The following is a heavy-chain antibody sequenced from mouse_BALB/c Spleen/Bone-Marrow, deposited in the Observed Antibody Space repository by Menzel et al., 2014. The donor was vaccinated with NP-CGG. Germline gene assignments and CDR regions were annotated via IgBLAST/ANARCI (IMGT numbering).Heavy chain of an antibody. V-gene: IGHV1-80*01. Sequence: QAQLKQSGAELVRPGSSVKISCKASGHAFSNYWLNWVKQRPGQGLEWIGQIYPGDGDTNYSGKFKGKATLTADESSSTAYMQLSSLTSDDSAVYFYAFGNYDFDYWGQGTTLTVSS. CDR1: GHAFSNYW. J-gene: IGHJ2*01. CDR2: IYPGDGDT. CDR3: AFGNYDFDY. D-gene: IGHD2-1*01.